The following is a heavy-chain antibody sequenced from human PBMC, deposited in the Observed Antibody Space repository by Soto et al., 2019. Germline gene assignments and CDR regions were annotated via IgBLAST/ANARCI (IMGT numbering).Heavy chain of an antibody. Sequence: PSETLSLTCTVSGGSMINSYYYWSWIRQPPGKGLEWIGYIYHSGNTYYNPSLKSRVTISVDTSKNQFSLKLSSVTAADTAVYYCARERPDGARLDPWGQGTLVTVSS. J-gene: IGHJ5*02. V-gene: IGHV4-30-4*01. CDR1: GGSMINSYYY. CDR3: ARERPDGARLDP. CDR2: IYHSGNT. D-gene: IGHD6-6*01.